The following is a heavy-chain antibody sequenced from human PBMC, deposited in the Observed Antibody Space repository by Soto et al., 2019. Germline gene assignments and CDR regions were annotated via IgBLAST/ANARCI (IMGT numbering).Heavy chain of an antibody. CDR3: ARGELLWFGELLR. J-gene: IGHJ4*02. D-gene: IGHD3-10*01. V-gene: IGHV1-8*01. Sequence: QVQLVQSGVEVKKPGASVKVSCKASGYTFTSYEINWVRQATGQGLEWMGWMNPNSGDTGYAQKFQGRVTMTRNTSISTAYMELSSLRSEDTAVYYCARGELLWFGELLRWGQGTLVTVSS. CDR1: GYTFTSYE. CDR2: MNPNSGDT.